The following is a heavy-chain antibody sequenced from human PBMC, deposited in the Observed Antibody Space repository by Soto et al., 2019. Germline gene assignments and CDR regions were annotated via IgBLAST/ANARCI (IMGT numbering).Heavy chain of an antibody. CDR1: GYSFSTNG. CDR3: ARIYSSGWGKWFDP. J-gene: IGHJ5*02. Sequence: ASVKVSCNASGYSFSTNGITWVRQAPGQGLVWMGRISGYHGNTKYADKLQGRVTMTTETSTNTAYMELRSLTSDDTAAYYCARIYSSGWGKWFDPWVHGTRLTVSS. D-gene: IGHD6-19*01. V-gene: IGHV1-18*01. CDR2: ISGYHGNT.